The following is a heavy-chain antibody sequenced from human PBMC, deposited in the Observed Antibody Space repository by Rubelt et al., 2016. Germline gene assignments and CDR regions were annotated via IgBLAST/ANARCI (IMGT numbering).Heavy chain of an antibody. V-gene: IGHV3-23*01. CDR2: ISGSGGST. CDR3: ATGGYKIPVDY. Sequence: VQLQQWGAGLLKPSETLSLTCAVYGGSFSGYYWSWIRQPPGKGLEWVSAISGSGGSTYYADSVKGRFTISRDNSKNTLYLQMNSLRAEDTAVYYCATGGYKIPVDYWGQGTLVTVSS. D-gene: IGHD5-24*01. J-gene: IGHJ4*02. CDR1: GGSFSGYY.